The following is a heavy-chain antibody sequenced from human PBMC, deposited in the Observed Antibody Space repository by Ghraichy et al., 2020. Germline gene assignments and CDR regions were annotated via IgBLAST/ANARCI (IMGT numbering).Heavy chain of an antibody. V-gene: IGHV4-59*01. Sequence: SETLSLTCTVSGGSISSYYWSWIRQPPGKGLEWIGYIYYSGSTNYNPSLKSRVTISVDRSKNQFSLKLSSVTAADTALYYCANYVAYCSSTSCYGWFDPWGQGTLVTVSS. D-gene: IGHD2-2*01. CDR2: IYYSGST. CDR3: ANYVAYCSSTSCYGWFDP. J-gene: IGHJ5*02. CDR1: GGSISSYY.